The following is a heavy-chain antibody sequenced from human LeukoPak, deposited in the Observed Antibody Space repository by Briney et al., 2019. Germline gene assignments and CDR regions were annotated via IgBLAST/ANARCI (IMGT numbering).Heavy chain of an antibody. D-gene: IGHD6-19*01. CDR2: MNPNSGNT. Sequence: ASVKVSCKASGYTFTSYYMHWVRQAPGQGLEWMGWMNPNSGNTGYAQKFQGRVTMTRNTSISTAYMELSSLRSEDTAVYYCARGFRQWLSGSLWNYWGQGTLVTVSS. J-gene: IGHJ4*02. V-gene: IGHV1-8*02. CDR1: GYTFTSYY. CDR3: ARGFRQWLSGSLWNY.